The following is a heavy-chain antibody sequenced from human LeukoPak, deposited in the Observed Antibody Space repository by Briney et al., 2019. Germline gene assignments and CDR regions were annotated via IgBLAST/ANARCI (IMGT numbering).Heavy chain of an antibody. D-gene: IGHD5-18*01. V-gene: IGHV4-59*01. CDR3: ARVSQLWLNGMDV. J-gene: IGHJ6*02. CDR2: IYYSGST. Sequence: SETLSLTCTVSGGSISNYYWSWIRQPPGKGLEWIGYIYYSGSTNYNPSLKSRVTISVDTSKNQFSLKLSSVTAADTAVYYCARVSQLWLNGMDVWGQGTTVTVSS. CDR1: GGSISNYY.